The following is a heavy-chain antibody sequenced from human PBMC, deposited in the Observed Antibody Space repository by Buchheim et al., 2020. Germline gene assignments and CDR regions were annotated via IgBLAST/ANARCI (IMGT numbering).Heavy chain of an antibody. CDR2: IRSKANSYAT. CDR1: GFTFSGSA. J-gene: IGHJ4*02. Sequence: EVQLVESGGGLVQPGGSLKLSCAASGFTFSGSAMHWVRQASGKGLEWVGRIRSKANSYATAYAASVKGRFTISREDSKNTAYLQMNSLKTEDTAVYYCTSTGYDYVWGSFLDYWGQGTL. D-gene: IGHD3-16*01. CDR3: TSTGYDYVWGSFLDY. V-gene: IGHV3-73*01.